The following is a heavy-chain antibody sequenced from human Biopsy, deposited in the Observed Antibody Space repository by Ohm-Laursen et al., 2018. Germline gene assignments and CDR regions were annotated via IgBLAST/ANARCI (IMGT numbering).Heavy chain of an antibody. CDR2: ISHTGYT. CDR1: GGSFTGHH. CDR3: ARGSNEYGGLYFPH. J-gene: IGHJ1*01. D-gene: IGHD4-23*01. V-gene: IGHV4-59*11. Sequence: SDTLSLTCTVSGGSFTGHHWTWIRQPPGKGLEWIGHISHTGYTSYKSSLKSQVTISLDTSRKHFSLRLTSLAAADTAVYYCARGSNEYGGLYFPHWGQGTLVTVSS.